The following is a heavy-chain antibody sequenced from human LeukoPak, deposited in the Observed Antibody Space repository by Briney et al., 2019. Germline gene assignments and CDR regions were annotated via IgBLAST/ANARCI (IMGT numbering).Heavy chain of an antibody. Sequence: SSETLSLTRAVDAPSLGGYYWSWVRQPPGKGLEWLGEVNKSGGTNYNTPRKAGFSISVDTSKSQFSLKLSSVTAADTAVYYCARGWGRAVAANFYWGRGTPVTVSS. J-gene: IGHJ4*02. CDR2: VNKSGGT. CDR1: APSLGGYY. D-gene: IGHD6-19*01. CDR3: ARGWGRAVAANFY. V-gene: IGHV4-34*01.